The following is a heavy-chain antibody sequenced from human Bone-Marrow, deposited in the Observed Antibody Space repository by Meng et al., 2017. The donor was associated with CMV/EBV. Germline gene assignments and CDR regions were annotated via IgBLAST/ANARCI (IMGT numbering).Heavy chain of an antibody. Sequence: GESLKISCAASGFTFSSYAMHWVRQAPGKGLEWVAVISYDGSNKYYADSVKGRFTISRDNSKNTLYLQMNGLRAEDTALYYCVKVGFGGAAFDHWGQGTLATFSS. CDR2: ISYDGSNK. D-gene: IGHD3-16*01. V-gene: IGHV3-30*04. CDR1: GFTFSSYA. CDR3: VKVGFGGAAFDH. J-gene: IGHJ4*02.